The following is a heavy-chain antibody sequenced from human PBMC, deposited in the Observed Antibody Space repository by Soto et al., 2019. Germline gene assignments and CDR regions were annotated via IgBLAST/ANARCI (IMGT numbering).Heavy chain of an antibody. J-gene: IGHJ4*02. CDR1: GFTFSSYG. Sequence: QVQLVESGGGVVQPGRSLRLSCAASGFTFSSYGMHWVRQAPGKGLEWVAGMSSDGSNKYYADSVKGRFTISRDNSKNTLYLQINSLRAEDTAVYYGAKDPYSSGWYGFDFWGQGTLVTVSS. V-gene: IGHV3-30*18. D-gene: IGHD6-19*01. CDR2: MSSDGSNK. CDR3: AKDPYSSGWYGFDF.